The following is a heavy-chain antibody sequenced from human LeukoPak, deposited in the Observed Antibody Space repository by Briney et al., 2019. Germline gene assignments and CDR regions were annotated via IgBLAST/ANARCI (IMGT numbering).Heavy chain of an antibody. Sequence: GSLRLSCAASGFTFSSYGMSWVRQAPGKGLEWVSAISGSGGSTYYADSVKGRFTISRDNSKNTLYLQMNSLRAEDTAVYYCAKSAAAGTYYDSSGYYYSDWGQGTLVTVSS. CDR1: GFTFSSYG. J-gene: IGHJ4*02. D-gene: IGHD3-22*01. CDR3: AKSAAAGTYYDSSGYYYSD. CDR2: ISGSGGST. V-gene: IGHV3-23*01.